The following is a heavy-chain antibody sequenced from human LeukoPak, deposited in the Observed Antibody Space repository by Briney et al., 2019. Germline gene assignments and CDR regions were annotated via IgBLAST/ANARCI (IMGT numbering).Heavy chain of an antibody. CDR3: ARGGGYAPLRLYYYYYYMDV. CDR1: GFTFSSYW. J-gene: IGHJ6*03. V-gene: IGHV3-74*01. CDR2: INSDGSST. Sequence: GGSLRLSCAASGFTFSSYWMHWVRQTPGKGLVWVSRINSDGSSTSYADSVKGRFTISRDNAKNTLYLQMNSLRAEDTAVYYCARGGGYAPLRLYYYYYYMDVWGKGTTVTVSS. D-gene: IGHD5-12*01.